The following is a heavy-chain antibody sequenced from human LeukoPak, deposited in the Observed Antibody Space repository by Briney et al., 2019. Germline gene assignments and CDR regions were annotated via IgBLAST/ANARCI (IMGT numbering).Heavy chain of an antibody. CDR2: ISHDGGLT. CDR1: GFTFSSHA. CDR3: LKGGWATIGPPKD. D-gene: IGHD5-24*01. J-gene: IGHJ4*02. V-gene: IGHV3-64D*08. Sequence: GGSLRLSCSAAGFTFSSHAMHWVRQAPGKGLEYVSTISHDGGLTYYADSVKGRFTISRDTSKNTLYLQMNNLRPEDTAVYHCLKGGWATIGPPKDWGQGTLVTVSS.